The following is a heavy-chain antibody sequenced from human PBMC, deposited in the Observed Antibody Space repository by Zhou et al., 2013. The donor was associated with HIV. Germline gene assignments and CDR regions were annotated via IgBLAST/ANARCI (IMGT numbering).Heavy chain of an antibody. Sequence: VQLQESGTGLVKPSETLFLICSVSGASVSTHYWSWIRQSPERGLEWIGHVYRTGTTKYNPPFKSRVTMSIDTSKNQFTLRLTSVTAADTAVYYCARDSTYSDAFDFWGQGTMVTVSS. CDR1: GASVSTHY. V-gene: IGHV4-59*02. D-gene: IGHD2-21*01. CDR3: ARDSTYSDAFDF. J-gene: IGHJ3*01. CDR2: VYRTGTT.